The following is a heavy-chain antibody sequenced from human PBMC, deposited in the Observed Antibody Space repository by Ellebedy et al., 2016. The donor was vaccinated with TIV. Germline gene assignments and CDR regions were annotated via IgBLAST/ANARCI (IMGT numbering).Heavy chain of an antibody. V-gene: IGHV3-7*03. D-gene: IGHD3/OR15-3a*01. Sequence: GESLKISXAASGFTFSSYWMNWVRQAPGKGLKWVANIKEDGSEKKYVDSVKGRFTISRDNAKNSLYLEMNNLRAEDTAVYYCARIGPSRSRDYWGQGTLVTVSS. CDR1: GFTFSSYW. J-gene: IGHJ4*02. CDR3: ARIGPSRSRDY. CDR2: IKEDGSEK.